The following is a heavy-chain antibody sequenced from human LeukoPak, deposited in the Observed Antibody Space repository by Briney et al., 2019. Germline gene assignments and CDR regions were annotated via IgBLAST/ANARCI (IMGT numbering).Heavy chain of an antibody. D-gene: IGHD2-2*01. J-gene: IGHJ4*02. CDR1: GFTFSSYS. CDR3: ANHLACGSTSCPPFDD. V-gene: IGHV3-21*01. Sequence: GGSLRLSCAASGFTFSSYSMNWVRQAPGKGLEWVSTISSSSSYIYYADSVKGRFTISRDNAKNSLYLQMNSLRAEDTAVYYCANHLACGSTSCPPFDDWGQGTLVTVSS. CDR2: ISSSSSYI.